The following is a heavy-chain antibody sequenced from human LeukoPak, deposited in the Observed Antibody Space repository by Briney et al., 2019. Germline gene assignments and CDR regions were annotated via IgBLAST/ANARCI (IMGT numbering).Heavy chain of an antibody. D-gene: IGHD3-9*01. CDR3: ARAPRKGYDITGFDY. CDR2: ISYDGSNK. CDR1: GFTFSSYW. V-gene: IGHV3-30*03. Sequence: PGGSLRLSCAASGFTFSSYWMSWVRQAPGKGLEWVAVISYDGSNKYYADSVKGRFTISRDNSKNTLYLQMNSLRAEDTAVYYCARAPRKGYDITGFDYWGQGTLVTVSS. J-gene: IGHJ4*02.